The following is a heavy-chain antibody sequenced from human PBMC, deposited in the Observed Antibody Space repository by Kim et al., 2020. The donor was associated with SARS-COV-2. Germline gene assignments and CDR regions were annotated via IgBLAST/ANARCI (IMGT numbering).Heavy chain of an antibody. D-gene: IGHD1-26*01. CDR2: IKSKTDGGTT. J-gene: IGHJ6*03. CDR1: GFTFSNAW. Sequence: GGSLRLSCAASGFTFSNAWMSWVRQAPGKGLEWVGRIKSKTDGGTTDYAAPVKGRFTISRDDSKNTLYLQMNSLKTEDTAVYYCTTDPGMASNYYYYMDVWGKGTTVTVSS. V-gene: IGHV3-15*01. CDR3: TTDPGMASNYYYYMDV.